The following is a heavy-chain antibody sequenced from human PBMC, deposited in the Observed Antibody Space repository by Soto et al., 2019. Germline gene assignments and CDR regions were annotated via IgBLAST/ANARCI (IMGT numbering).Heavy chain of an antibody. Sequence: GGSLRLSCAASGFIFSGNWMSWVRQAPGKGLEWAANIKQDGSEKRYVDSVEGRFTISRDNAKNSLYLQMNSLVVEDTATYYCERYHFGGYAFDSWGRGTPVSVSS. CDR3: ERYHFGGYAFDS. CDR1: GFIFSGNW. J-gene: IGHJ4*02. CDR2: IKQDGSEK. V-gene: IGHV3-7*04. D-gene: IGHD5-12*01.